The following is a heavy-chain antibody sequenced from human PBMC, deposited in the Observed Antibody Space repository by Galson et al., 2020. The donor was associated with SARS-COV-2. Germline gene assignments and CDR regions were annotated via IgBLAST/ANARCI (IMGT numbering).Heavy chain of an antibody. J-gene: IGHJ4*02. D-gene: IGHD6-13*01. Sequence: GESLKISCVASEFSFSSYEMIWVRQAPGKGLEWVSYISGGGSAIFYADSVRGRFTISRDNAKDSLYLLMNSLRAEDTATYYCARASYTSSWYKIDYWGQGTLVTVSS. CDR2: ISGGGSAI. V-gene: IGHV3-48*03. CDR1: EFSFSSYE. CDR3: ARASYTSSWYKIDY.